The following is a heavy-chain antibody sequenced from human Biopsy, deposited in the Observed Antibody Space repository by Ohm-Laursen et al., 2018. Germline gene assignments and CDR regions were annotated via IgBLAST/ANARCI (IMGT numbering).Heavy chain of an antibody. CDR2: IRGSGVTT. V-gene: IGHV3-11*01. D-gene: IGHD3-10*01. CDR1: GFTFAVYY. J-gene: IGHJ4*02. Sequence: SLSLSCSSSGFTFAVYYMTWIRQAPGQGLEWVSFIRGSGVTTIYADSLLGRITVSRDNAKNSLYLEMNNLTAEDTAEYYCSTDGAGSYNENWGQGTLVSVSS. CDR3: STDGAGSYNEN.